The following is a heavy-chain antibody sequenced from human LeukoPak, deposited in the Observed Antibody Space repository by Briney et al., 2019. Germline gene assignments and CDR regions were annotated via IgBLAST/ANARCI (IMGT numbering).Heavy chain of an antibody. V-gene: IGHV1-8*03. Sequence: ASVKVSCKASGYTFTSYDINWVRQATGQGLEWMGWMNPNSGNTGYAQKFQGRVTITRNTSISTAYMELSSLRSEDTAVYYCARGLTLWFGELSTGTTRCYFDYWGQGTLVTVSS. J-gene: IGHJ4*02. D-gene: IGHD3-10*01. CDR3: ARGLTLWFGELSTGTTRCYFDY. CDR1: GYTFTSYD. CDR2: MNPNSGNT.